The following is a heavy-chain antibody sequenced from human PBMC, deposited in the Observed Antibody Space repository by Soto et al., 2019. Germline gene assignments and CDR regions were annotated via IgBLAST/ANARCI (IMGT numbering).Heavy chain of an antibody. CDR1: GFTVSSYA. CDR3: AKHNRDYGGSWVDY. CDR2: ISGSGDNT. D-gene: IGHD6-13*01. J-gene: IGHJ4*02. V-gene: IGHV3-23*01. Sequence: EVQLLESGGGLVQPGGSLRLSCAAPGFTVSSYAMSWVRQAPGRGLEWVSTISGSGDNTYYADSVKGRLTISKDNFKNVLYFQMNRLRAEDRAVYYCAKHNRDYGGSWVDYWGQGTLVTVSS.